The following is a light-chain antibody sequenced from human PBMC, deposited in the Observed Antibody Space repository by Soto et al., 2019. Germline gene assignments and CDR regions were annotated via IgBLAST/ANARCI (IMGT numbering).Light chain of an antibody. J-gene: IGKJ3*01. Sequence: EIVLPQSPDTLSLSAGQRATLSCRASQSVTTSYLAWYQQKPGQAPRLLIYGASSRAAGIPDRFSGSGSGTDFTLTISRLEPEDFAVYYCQQYGSSPPTFGPGTKVDIK. CDR1: QSVTTSY. V-gene: IGKV3-20*01. CDR2: GAS. CDR3: QQYGSSPPT.